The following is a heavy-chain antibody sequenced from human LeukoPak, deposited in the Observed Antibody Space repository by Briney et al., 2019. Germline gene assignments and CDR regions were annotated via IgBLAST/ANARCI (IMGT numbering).Heavy chain of an antibody. CDR3: ARQYYYYYMDV. J-gene: IGHJ6*03. CDR1: GGSFSGYY. CDR2: INHSGST. V-gene: IGHV4-34*01. Sequence: SETLSLTCAVYGGSFSGYYWSWIRQPPGKGLEWIGEINHSGSTNYNPSLKSRVTISVDTPKNQFSLKLSSVTAADTAVYYCARQYYYYYMDVWGKGTTVTVSS.